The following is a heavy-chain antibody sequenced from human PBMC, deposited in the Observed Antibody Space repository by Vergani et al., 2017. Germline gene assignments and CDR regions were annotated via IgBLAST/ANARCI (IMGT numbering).Heavy chain of an antibody. Sequence: VQLLESGGGLVQPGGSLRLSCAASGFTFTSYGISWVRQAPGQGLEWMGWISIYNGNTDYAQKVQGRVTMTTDTSTSTAYMELRSLISDDTAVYYWSRVPGAYYNYYMDVWGKGTTVTVSS. D-gene: IGHD3-16*01. CDR1: GFTFTSYG. J-gene: IGHJ6*03. CDR3: SRVPGAYYNYYMDV. CDR2: ISIYNGNT. V-gene: IGHV1-18*01.